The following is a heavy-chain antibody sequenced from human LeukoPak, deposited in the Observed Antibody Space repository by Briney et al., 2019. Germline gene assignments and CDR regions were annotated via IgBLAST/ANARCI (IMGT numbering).Heavy chain of an antibody. CDR2: ISNDNT. J-gene: IGHJ5*02. CDR3: VREAGYCATVCLKTNYFDP. Sequence: GGSLRLSCAASGFPFSNHSMSWVRQPPGKGLEWVSAISNDNTYYADSVRGRCPISRDNSKNMVYLQMYSMGVENTDRYYCVREAGYCATVCLKTNYFDPWGQGTLVTVSS. V-gene: IGHV3-23*01. CDR1: GFPFSNHS. D-gene: IGHD2-8*01.